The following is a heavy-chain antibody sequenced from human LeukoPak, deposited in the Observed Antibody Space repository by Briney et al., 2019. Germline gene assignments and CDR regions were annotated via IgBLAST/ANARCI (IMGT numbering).Heavy chain of an antibody. D-gene: IGHD3-22*01. CDR2: ISPSGGST. CDR1: GYTFTSNY. CDR3: ARGKYYDSSGYPVPEY. Sequence: ASVKVSCKAFGYTFTSNYMHWVRQAPGQGPEWMGVISPSGGSTTYAQKFQGRVTLTRDMATSTDYLEVSSLRSEDTAVYYCARGKYYDSSGYPVPEYWGQGTLVTVSS. V-gene: IGHV1-46*01. J-gene: IGHJ4*02.